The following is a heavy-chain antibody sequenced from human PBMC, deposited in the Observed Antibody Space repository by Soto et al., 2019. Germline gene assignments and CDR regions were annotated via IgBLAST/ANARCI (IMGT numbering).Heavy chain of an antibody. V-gene: IGHV3-74*01. Sequence: VPLVESGGGSVQPGGSLRLSCVASGITFSGFWMHWVRQVPGKGLVWVARVDSAGSGTSYADSVKGRFTITRDNAKNTLSLQRDRLRVEDTAVYYCATVFEPWGQGIPVTVSS. D-gene: IGHD3-9*01. CDR1: GITFSGFW. J-gene: IGHJ5*02. CDR2: VDSAGSGT. CDR3: ATVFEP.